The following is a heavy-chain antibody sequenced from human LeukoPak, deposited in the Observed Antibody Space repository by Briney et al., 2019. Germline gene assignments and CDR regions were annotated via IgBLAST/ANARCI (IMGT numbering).Heavy chain of an antibody. Sequence: ASVKVSCKASGYTFTSYAMHWVRQAPGQRLEWMGWINAGNGNTKYSQKLQGRVTITRDTSASTAYMELSSLRSEDTAVYYCARSLHYYGSGSPPVAWFDPWGQGTLVTVSS. CDR2: INAGNGNT. CDR1: GYTFTSYA. J-gene: IGHJ5*02. CDR3: ARSLHYYGSGSPPVAWFDP. D-gene: IGHD3-10*01. V-gene: IGHV1-3*01.